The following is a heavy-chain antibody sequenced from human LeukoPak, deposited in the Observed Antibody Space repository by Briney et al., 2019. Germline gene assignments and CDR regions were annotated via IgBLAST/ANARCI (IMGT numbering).Heavy chain of an antibody. D-gene: IGHD6-19*01. CDR3: ARQADDAFDI. J-gene: IGHJ3*02. V-gene: IGHV4-59*08. CDR2: IYYSGST. CDR1: GVSISSYY. Sequence: SETLSLTCSVSGVSISSYYWSWIRQPPGKGLEWIGYIYYSGSTNYNPSLKSRVTISVDTSKNQFSLKLSSVTAADTAVYYCARQADDAFDIWGQGTMVTVSS.